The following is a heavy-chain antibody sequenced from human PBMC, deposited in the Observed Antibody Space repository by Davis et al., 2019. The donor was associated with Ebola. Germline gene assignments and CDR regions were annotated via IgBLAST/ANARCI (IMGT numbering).Heavy chain of an antibody. CDR2: INPNSGGT. CDR1: GYTFTGYY. D-gene: IGHD2-15*01. Sequence: ASVKVSCKASGYTFTGYYMHWVRQAPGQGLEWMGRINPNSGGTNYAQKFQGRVTMTRDTSISTTYMELSRLRSDDTAVYYCARDCSGGSGDNWFDPWGQGTLVTVSS. J-gene: IGHJ5*02. CDR3: ARDCSGGSGDNWFDP. V-gene: IGHV1-2*06.